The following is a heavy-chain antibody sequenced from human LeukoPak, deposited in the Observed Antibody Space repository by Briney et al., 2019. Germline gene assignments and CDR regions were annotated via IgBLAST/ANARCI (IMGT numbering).Heavy chain of an antibody. D-gene: IGHD4-23*01. CDR2: VSTTGNII. J-gene: IGHJ6*03. V-gene: IGHV3-11*04. Sequence: PGGSLRLSCAASGFTFSDYYMSWLRQAPGKGLEWVSYVSTTGNIIYYADSVKGRFTISRDNAKNSLYLQMNSLRADDTAVYYCARDKRGATVVTLYSYYYMDVWGKGTTVTISS. CDR3: ARDKRGATVVTLYSYYYMDV. CDR1: GFTFSDYY.